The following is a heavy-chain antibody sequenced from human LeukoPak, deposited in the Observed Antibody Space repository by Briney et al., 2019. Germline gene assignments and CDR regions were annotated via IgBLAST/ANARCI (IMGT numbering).Heavy chain of an antibody. J-gene: IGHJ4*02. CDR3: VTGDHGDY. Sequence: GGSLRLSCGASGLTFSRYWMSWVRQAPGKGLEWVANINQDGSQKNYVDSVKGRFTISRDNAKDSLYLQVNSLRAEDTAVYYCVTGDHGDYWGQGTLVTVSS. V-gene: IGHV3-7*01. CDR2: INQDGSQK. D-gene: IGHD2-21*01. CDR1: GLTFSRYW.